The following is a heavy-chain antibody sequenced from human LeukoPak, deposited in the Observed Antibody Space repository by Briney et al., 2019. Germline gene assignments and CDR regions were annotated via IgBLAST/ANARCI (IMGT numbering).Heavy chain of an antibody. D-gene: IGHD3-16*02. CDR1: GGSISSSSYY. CDR3: RITFGGVIVDQIDY. Sequence: SETLSLTCTVSGGSISSSSYYWDWIRQPPGKGLEWIGSIYHSGSTYYNPSLKSRLTISVDRTKNQFSLKLSSVTAADTAVYYCRITFGGVIVDQIDYWGQGTLVTVSS. J-gene: IGHJ4*02. V-gene: IGHV4-39*01. CDR2: IYHSGST.